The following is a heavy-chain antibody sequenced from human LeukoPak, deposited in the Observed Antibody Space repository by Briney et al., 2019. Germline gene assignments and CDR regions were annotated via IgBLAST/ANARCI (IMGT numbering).Heavy chain of an antibody. Sequence: PSETLSLTCTVSGGSISSSNYYWVWIRQPPGKGLEWIGSIYYSGSTYYNPSLKSRVTISVDTSKNQFSLKLNSVTAADTAVYYCARQRIALVHDAFDIWGLGTMVTVSS. J-gene: IGHJ3*02. CDR3: ARQRIALVHDAFDI. D-gene: IGHD6-19*01. CDR1: GGSISSSNYY. CDR2: IYYSGST. V-gene: IGHV4-39*01.